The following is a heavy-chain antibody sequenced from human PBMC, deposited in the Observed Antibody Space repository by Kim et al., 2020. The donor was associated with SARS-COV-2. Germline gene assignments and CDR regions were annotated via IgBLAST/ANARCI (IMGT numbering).Heavy chain of an antibody. Sequence: AAAVKGRFSITSDNSTNTLYLQMNSLRAEDTAVYYCARDRGDGYNPGEDYWGQGTLVTVSS. J-gene: IGHJ4*02. CDR3: ARDRGDGYNPGEDY. D-gene: IGHD3-10*01. V-gene: IGHV3-30*03.